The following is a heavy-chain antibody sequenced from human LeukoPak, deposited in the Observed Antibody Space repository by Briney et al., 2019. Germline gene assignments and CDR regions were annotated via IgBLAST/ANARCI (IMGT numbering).Heavy chain of an antibody. J-gene: IGHJ4*02. CDR1: GGSIRSSNSF. V-gene: IGHV4-39*01. D-gene: IGHD3-10*01. CDR2: IYYNGNT. Sequence: SETLSLTCSVSGGSIRSSNSFWGWIRQPPGERLEWIATIYYNGNTYYNPSLKSRVTISVDTSKNQFSLKLSSVTAADTAVYYCARIARGPYGSGNEVDYWGQGTLVTVSS. CDR3: ARIARGPYGSGNEVDY.